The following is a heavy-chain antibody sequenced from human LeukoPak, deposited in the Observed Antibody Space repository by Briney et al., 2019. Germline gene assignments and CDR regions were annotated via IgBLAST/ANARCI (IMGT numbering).Heavy chain of an antibody. J-gene: IGHJ2*01. Sequence: GGSLRLSCAASGFTFSSYGMHWVRQAPGKGLEWVAFIRYDGSNKYYADSVKGRFTISRDNSKNTLYLQMNSLRAEDTAVYYCAKDFGFLAEYFDLWGRGTLVTVSS. CDR3: AKDFGFLAEYFDL. V-gene: IGHV3-30*02. CDR2: IRYDGSNK. D-gene: IGHD3-16*01. CDR1: GFTFSSYG.